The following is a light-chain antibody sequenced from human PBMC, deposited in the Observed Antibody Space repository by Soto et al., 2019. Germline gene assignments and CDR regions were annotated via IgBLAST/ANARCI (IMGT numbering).Light chain of an antibody. Sequence: DIQMTQSPSTLSASVGDRVTITCRAKSISSWLAWYQQKPGQAPKLLIYKASSLESGVPSRFSGRVSGTEFTLTISSLQPDDFATYYCQQYNSYWTFGQGTKVDIK. CDR3: QQYNSYWT. CDR1: SISSW. J-gene: IGKJ1*01. CDR2: KAS. V-gene: IGKV1-5*03.